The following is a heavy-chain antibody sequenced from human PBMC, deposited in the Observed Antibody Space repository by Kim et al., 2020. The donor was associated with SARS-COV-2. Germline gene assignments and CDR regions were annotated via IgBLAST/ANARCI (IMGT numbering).Heavy chain of an antibody. CDR2: GGT. J-gene: IGHJ4*02. CDR3: ARSSLLDFDY. D-gene: IGHD3-16*02. V-gene: IGHV1-2*02. Sequence: GGTNYAQKFQGRVTMTRDTSISAVYLELTSLRSDDTAVYYCARSSLLDFDYWGQGTLVTVSS.